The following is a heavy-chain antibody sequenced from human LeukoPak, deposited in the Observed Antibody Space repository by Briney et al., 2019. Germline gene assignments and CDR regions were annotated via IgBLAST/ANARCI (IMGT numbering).Heavy chain of an antibody. Sequence: GGSLRLSCAASGFTFTSYAMHWVRQAPGKGREWVAVISYDGSNKYYADSVKGRFTISRDNSKNTLYLQMNSLRPEDTAVYYCASEKVTGFDYWGQRTLVTVSS. J-gene: IGHJ4*02. CDR3: ASEKVTGFDY. CDR2: ISYDGSNK. V-gene: IGHV3-30*04. CDR1: GFTFTSYA. D-gene: IGHD2-21*02.